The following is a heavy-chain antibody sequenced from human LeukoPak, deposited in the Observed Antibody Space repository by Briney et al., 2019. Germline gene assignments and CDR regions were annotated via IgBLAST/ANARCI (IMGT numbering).Heavy chain of an antibody. CDR3: ARISTTVRHY. CDR1: GFTFRSYW. Sequence: PGGSLRLSCAVSGFTFRSYWMHWVRQAPGKGLVWVSSIKSDGSSTTYADSVKGRFTISRDNAENTLYLQMNSLRVEDTAVYYCARISTTVRHYWGQGTLVTVSS. D-gene: IGHD3-10*01. J-gene: IGHJ4*02. V-gene: IGHV3-74*03. CDR2: IKSDGSST.